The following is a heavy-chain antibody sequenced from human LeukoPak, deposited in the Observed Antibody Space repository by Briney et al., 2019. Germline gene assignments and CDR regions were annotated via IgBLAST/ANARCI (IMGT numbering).Heavy chain of an antibody. CDR2: INHSGST. CDR1: GRSFSGYY. J-gene: IGHJ4*02. V-gene: IGHV4-34*01. D-gene: IGHD6-19*01. Sequence: SETLSLPCAVYGRSFSGYYWSWIRPPPGKGLEWIGEINHSGSTNYNPSLKSRVTISVDTSKNQFSLKLSSVTAADTAVYYCARQSIAVAGKIDYWGQGTLVTVSS. CDR3: ARQSIAVAGKIDY.